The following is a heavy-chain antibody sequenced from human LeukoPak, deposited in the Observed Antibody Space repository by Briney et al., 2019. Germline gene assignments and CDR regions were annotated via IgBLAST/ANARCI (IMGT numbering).Heavy chain of an antibody. Sequence: GASVKVSCKTSGYTFTSYGISWLRQAPGQGLEWMGWISAYKGDTDYAQKFQGRLTVTTDTSTSTAYMELRSLTSDDTAMYYCARDPRYGGNGGAFDIWGQGTMVTVSS. J-gene: IGHJ3*02. D-gene: IGHD4-23*01. CDR2: ISAYKGDT. CDR3: ARDPRYGGNGGAFDI. CDR1: GYTFTSYG. V-gene: IGHV1-18*01.